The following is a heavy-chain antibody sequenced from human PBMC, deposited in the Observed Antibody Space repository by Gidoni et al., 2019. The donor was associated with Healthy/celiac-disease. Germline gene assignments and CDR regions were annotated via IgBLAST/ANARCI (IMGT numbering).Heavy chain of an antibody. J-gene: IGHJ6*02. CDR1: ASTPTELS. D-gene: IGHD3-16*01. V-gene: IGHV1-24*01. CDR3: ATWRFGGFDYYYGMDV. Sequence: VQLVPSAAEAQMPGASVEVPCKVSASTPTELSMHWVRQAPGKGLEWMGGFDPEDGETIYAQKFQGRVTMTEDTSTDTAYMELSSLRSEDTAVYYCATWRFGGFDYYYGMDVWGQGTTVTVSS. CDR2: FDPEDGET.